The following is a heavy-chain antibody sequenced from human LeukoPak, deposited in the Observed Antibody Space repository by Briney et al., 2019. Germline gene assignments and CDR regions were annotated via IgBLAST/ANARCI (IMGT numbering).Heavy chain of an antibody. CDR2: INSKIDGGTT. CDR3: ARDQYDILTGYLYWYFDL. J-gene: IGHJ2*01. V-gene: IGHV3-15*01. D-gene: IGHD3-9*01. CDR1: GFTFSNAW. Sequence: PGESLRLSCAASGFTFSNAWLSWVRQAPGKGLEWVGRINSKIDGGTTDYAAPVKGRFTISRDDSKDTLDLQMNSLKTEDTAVYYCARDQYDILTGYLYWYFDLWGRGTLVTVSS.